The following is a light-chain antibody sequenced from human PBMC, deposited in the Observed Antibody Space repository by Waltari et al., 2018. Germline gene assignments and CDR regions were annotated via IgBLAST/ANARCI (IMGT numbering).Light chain of an antibody. V-gene: IGKV1-39*01. CDR1: QSISSY. J-gene: IGKJ4*01. CDR3: QQSYSTPST. CDR2: AAS. Sequence: DIHMTHPPSSLSASVGARDTITCRASQSISSYLNWYQQKPGKAPKLLIYAASSLQSGVPSRFSGSGSGTDFTLTISSLQPEDFAIYYCQQSYSTPSTFGGGTKVE.